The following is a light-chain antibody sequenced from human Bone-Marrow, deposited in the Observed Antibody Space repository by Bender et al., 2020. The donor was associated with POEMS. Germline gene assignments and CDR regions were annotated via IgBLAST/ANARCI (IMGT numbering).Light chain of an antibody. CDR2: EDT. CDR3: QAWDGSIVV. J-gene: IGLJ2*01. CDR1: SLPKNY. Sequence: SYELTQPPSVSVSPGQTARITCSTDSLPKNYVYWYQQKPGQSPVLVMYEDTKRPSGIPERFSGSNSANTATLTISGAQTMDEADYYCQAWDGSIVVFGGGTKLTVL. V-gene: IGLV3-1*01.